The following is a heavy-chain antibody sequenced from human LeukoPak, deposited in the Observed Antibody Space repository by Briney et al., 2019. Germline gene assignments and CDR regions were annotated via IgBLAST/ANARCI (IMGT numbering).Heavy chain of an antibody. CDR2: ISAYNGNT. Sequence: ASVKVSCKASGYTFTGYYMHWVRQAPGQGLEWMGWISAYNGNTNYAQKLQGRVTMTTDTSTSTAYMELRSLRSDDTAVYYCARDYYGSGSYNLLDYWGQGTLVTVSS. V-gene: IGHV1-18*04. D-gene: IGHD3-10*01. CDR3: ARDYYGSGSYNLLDY. J-gene: IGHJ4*02. CDR1: GYTFTGYY.